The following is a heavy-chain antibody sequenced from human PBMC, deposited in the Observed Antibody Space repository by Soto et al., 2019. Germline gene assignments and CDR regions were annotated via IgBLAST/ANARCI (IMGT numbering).Heavy chain of an antibody. CDR2: INHSGST. V-gene: IGHV4-34*01. CDR1: GGSFSGYY. J-gene: IGHJ6*02. D-gene: IGHD6-13*01. Sequence: QVQLQQWGAGLLKPSETLSLTCAVYGGSFSGYYWSWIRQPPGKGLEWIGEINHSGSTNYNPSLKSRVTISVDTSKNQLSLKLSSVTAADTAVYYCARAGPAAGIGHRFYGMDVWGQGTTVTVSS. CDR3: ARAGPAAGIGHRFYGMDV.